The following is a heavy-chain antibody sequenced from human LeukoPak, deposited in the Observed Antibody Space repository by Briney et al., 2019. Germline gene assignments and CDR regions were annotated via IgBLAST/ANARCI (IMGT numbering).Heavy chain of an antibody. CDR1: GYSISRGYH. J-gene: IGHJ5*02. CDR2: IYHSGIT. D-gene: IGHD5-18*01. V-gene: IGHV4-38-2*01. CDR3: ARGRGYSYGSNWFDP. Sequence: SETLSLTCAVSGYSISRGYHWGWIRQPPGKGLEWIGSIYHSGITYYKPSLKSRVTISVDTSKNQFSLKLSSATAADTAVYYCARGRGYSYGSNWFDPWGRGTLVTVSS.